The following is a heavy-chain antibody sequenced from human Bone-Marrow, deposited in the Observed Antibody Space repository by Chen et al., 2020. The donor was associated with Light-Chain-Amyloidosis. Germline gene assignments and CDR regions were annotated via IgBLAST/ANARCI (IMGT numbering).Heavy chain of an antibody. V-gene: IGHV3-23*01. CDR2: ISGSGDST. CDR1: GLTFRGYA. D-gene: IGHD3-22*01. CDR3: AKVKLSSGYMYYYYGMDV. J-gene: IGHJ6*02. Sequence: EVHLLESGGGLVRPGGSLRLSGAASGLTFRGYAMSGVRQAPGKGLEWVSAISGSGDSTYYADSVKGRFTISRDNSKNTLYLQMNSLRAEDTAVYYCAKVKLSSGYMYYYYGMDVWGQGTTVTVSS.